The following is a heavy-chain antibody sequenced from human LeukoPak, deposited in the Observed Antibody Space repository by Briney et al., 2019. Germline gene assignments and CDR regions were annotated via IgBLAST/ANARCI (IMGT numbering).Heavy chain of an antibody. CDR3: AKESLRVVPSATFDY. Sequence: PGGSLRLSCAASGFTFSDYYMSWIRQAPGKGLEWVSYISSSGSTIYYADSVKGRFTISRDSAKNSLYLQMNSLRAEDTAVYYCAKESLRVVPSATFDYWGQGTLVTVSS. J-gene: IGHJ4*02. V-gene: IGHV3-11*01. CDR2: ISSSGSTI. D-gene: IGHD2-2*01. CDR1: GFTFSDYY.